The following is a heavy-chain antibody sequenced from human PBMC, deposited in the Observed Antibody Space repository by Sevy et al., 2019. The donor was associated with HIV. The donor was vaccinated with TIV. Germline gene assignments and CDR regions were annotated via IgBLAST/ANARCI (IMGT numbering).Heavy chain of an antibody. D-gene: IGHD1-26*01. Sequence: ASVKVSCKASGYTFSSYCISWVRQAPGQGLEWMGWISAYSGNTIYAQKLQGRVTVTTDTSTSTAYMELRSLRSDDTAVYYCARAPFGGGSYPRGVALGYWGQGTLVTVSS. CDR2: ISAYSGNT. V-gene: IGHV1-18*04. J-gene: IGHJ4*02. CDR1: GYTFSSYC. CDR3: ARAPFGGGSYPRGVALGY.